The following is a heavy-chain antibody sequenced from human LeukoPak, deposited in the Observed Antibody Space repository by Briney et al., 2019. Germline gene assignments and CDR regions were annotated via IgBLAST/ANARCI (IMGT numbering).Heavy chain of an antibody. CDR2: IIPILGLT. CDR3: ARVTDSSSWYPYYYYGMDV. Sequence: SVKVSCKASGGAFNQHAFSWVRQAPGQGLEWMGRIIPILGLTHYAQKFQGRVTLTADKSTTTAYMELSSLRSEDTAVYFCARVTDSSSWYPYYYYGMDVWGQGTTVTVSS. D-gene: IGHD6-13*01. V-gene: IGHV1-69*04. J-gene: IGHJ6*02. CDR1: GGAFNQHA.